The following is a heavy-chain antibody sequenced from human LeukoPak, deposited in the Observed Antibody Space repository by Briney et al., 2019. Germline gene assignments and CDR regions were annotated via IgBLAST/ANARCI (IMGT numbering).Heavy chain of an antibody. CDR2: ISSSSSTI. Sequence: GGSLRLSCAASGFTFSSYSMNWVRQAPGKGLEWVSYISSSSSTIYYADSVKGRFTISRDNAENSLYLQMNSLRAEDTAVYYCARDYGRYAAEYFQHWGQGTLVTVSS. CDR3: ARDYGRYAAEYFQH. V-gene: IGHV3-48*01. CDR1: GFTFSSYS. J-gene: IGHJ1*01. D-gene: IGHD4-17*01.